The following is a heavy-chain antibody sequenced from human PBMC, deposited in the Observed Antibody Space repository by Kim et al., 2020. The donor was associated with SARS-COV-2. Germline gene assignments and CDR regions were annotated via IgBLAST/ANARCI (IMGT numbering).Heavy chain of an antibody. CDR3: SGYISGCQAY. V-gene: IGHV3-74*01. D-gene: IGHD5-12*01. CDR1: EFTFSSYW. Sequence: GGSLRLSCAASEFTFSSYWMHWVRQAPGKGLVCVSYINPDGSSIGYVDSVKGRFTISRDNAKNTLYLQMNGLRAEDTAIYFCSGYISGCQAYCGQGTLVTVSS. CDR2: INPDGSSI. J-gene: IGHJ4*02.